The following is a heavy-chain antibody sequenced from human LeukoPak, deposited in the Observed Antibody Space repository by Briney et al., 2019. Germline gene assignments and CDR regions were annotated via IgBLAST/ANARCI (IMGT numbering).Heavy chain of an antibody. V-gene: IGHV3-7*05. CDR3: ARDDTAAGTLDY. Sequence: SGGSLRLSCAASGFNFISYRMSWVRQAPGKGLEWVANIKQDGSEKYYVDSVKGRFTISRDNAKNSLYLQMNSLRAEDTAVYYCARDDTAAGTLDYWGQGTLVTVSS. CDR1: GFNFISYR. CDR2: IKQDGSEK. J-gene: IGHJ4*02. D-gene: IGHD6-13*01.